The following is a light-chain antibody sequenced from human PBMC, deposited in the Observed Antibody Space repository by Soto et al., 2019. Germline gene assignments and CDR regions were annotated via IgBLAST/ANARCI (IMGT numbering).Light chain of an antibody. CDR2: VAS. CDR1: QSVSSN. J-gene: IGKJ4*01. V-gene: IGKV3-15*01. Sequence: ELLMTQSPATLSVSPGERATLSCRASQSVSSNLAWYQQKPGQTPNLLIYVASTRATGIPARFSGSGSGTEFTLTISSLQSEDFAVYYCQQYNDWPLTFGGGTKVEIK. CDR3: QQYNDWPLT.